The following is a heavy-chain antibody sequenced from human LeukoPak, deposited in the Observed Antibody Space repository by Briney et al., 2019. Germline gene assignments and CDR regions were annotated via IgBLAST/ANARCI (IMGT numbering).Heavy chain of an antibody. CDR3: ARGWRFRASSLGY. CDR2: MNPNSGNT. V-gene: IGHV1-8*03. CDR1: GYTFTSYD. Sequence: ASVKVSCKASGYTFTSYDINWVRQATGQGLEWMGWMNPNSGNTGYAQKFQGRVTITRNTSISTAYMELSSLRSEDTAVYYCARGWRFRASSLGYWGQGTLVTVSS. D-gene: IGHD6-13*01. J-gene: IGHJ4*02.